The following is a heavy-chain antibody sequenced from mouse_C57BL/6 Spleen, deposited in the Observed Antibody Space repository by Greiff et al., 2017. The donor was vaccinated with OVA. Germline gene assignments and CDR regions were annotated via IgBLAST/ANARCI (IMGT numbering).Heavy chain of an antibody. CDR1: GFTFSDYG. CDR2: ISSGSSTI. Sequence: EVQLQESGGGLVKPGGSLKLSCAASGFTFSDYGMHWVRQAPEKGLEWVAYISSGSSTIYYADTVKGRLTISRDKAKNTLFLQMNSLRSEDTAMYYCARPRLGAVFDYWGQGTTLTVSS. D-gene: IGHD3-2*02. V-gene: IGHV5-17*01. J-gene: IGHJ2*01. CDR3: ARPRLGAVFDY.